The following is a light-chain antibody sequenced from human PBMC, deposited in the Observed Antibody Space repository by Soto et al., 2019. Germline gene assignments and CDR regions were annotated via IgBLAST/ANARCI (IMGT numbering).Light chain of an antibody. CDR1: QEITNY. Sequence: DIQMTQSPSSLSASVGDRVTITCQATQEITNYLNWYQQKPGEAPRLLIYDASNLQTGVPSRFSGSGSRTNFTFTISSLQPEDITTYYCHQYDNLPPTFGPGTKV. V-gene: IGKV1-33*01. J-gene: IGKJ3*01. CDR3: HQYDNLPPT. CDR2: DAS.